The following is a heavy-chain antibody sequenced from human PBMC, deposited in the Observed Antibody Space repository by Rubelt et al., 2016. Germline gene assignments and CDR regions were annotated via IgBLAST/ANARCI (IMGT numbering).Heavy chain of an antibody. J-gene: IGHJ4*02. CDR2: IIPIFGTA. V-gene: IGHV1-69*01. CDR1: GGTFSSYA. Sequence: QVQLVQSGAEVKKPGSSVKVCCKASGGTFSSYAISWVRQAPGQGLEWMGGIIPIFGTANYAQKFQGRVTITADESTRSAYIGRSSLRSEDTAVYYCARVQYSSGWYFDYWGQGTLVTVSS. D-gene: IGHD6-19*01. CDR3: ARVQYSSGWYFDY.